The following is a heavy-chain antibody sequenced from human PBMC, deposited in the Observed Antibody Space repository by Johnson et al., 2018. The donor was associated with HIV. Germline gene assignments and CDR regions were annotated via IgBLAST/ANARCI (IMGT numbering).Heavy chain of an antibody. D-gene: IGHD3-10*01. CDR3: AKDFWWFGEFPRDAFDI. J-gene: IGHJ3*02. Sequence: VQLVESGGGVVQPGRSLRLSCAASGFTFSSYAMHWVRQAPGKGLEWVAVISYDGSNKYYADSVKGRFTISRDNSKNTLYLQMNSLRAEDTAVYYCAKDFWWFGEFPRDAFDIWGQGTMVTVSS. V-gene: IGHV3-30-3*01. CDR2: ISYDGSNK. CDR1: GFTFSSYA.